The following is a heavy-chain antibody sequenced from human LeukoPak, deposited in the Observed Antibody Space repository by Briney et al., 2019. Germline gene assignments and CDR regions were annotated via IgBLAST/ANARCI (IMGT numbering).Heavy chain of an antibody. D-gene: IGHD2-15*01. CDR1: GIPFSTNF. J-gene: IGHJ5*02. V-gene: IGHV3-33*08. CDR2: IWYEGNNK. Sequence: GGALRLSCAASGIPFSTNFRSWVRQAPGKGLEWVADIWYEGNNKYIPDSVTGRFTISRDTSKNTLYLQMSSLRAEDTAVYYCARESPSAKSFDRWGQGTPVTASS. CDR3: ARESPSAKSFDR.